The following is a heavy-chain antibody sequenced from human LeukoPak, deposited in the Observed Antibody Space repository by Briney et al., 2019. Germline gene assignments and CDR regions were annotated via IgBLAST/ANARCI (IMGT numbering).Heavy chain of an antibody. Sequence: AGGTLRLSCAASGFTFSIYGMNWVRQAPGKGLEWVSGISPGADITYYVDSVKGRFTISRDNSKNTVYLQMDSLRAEDSVVYYCAKNAGYSYGLYYFDYWGQGTLVTVSS. J-gene: IGHJ4*02. V-gene: IGHV3-23*01. CDR2: ISPGADIT. CDR1: GFTFSIYG. D-gene: IGHD5-18*01. CDR3: AKNAGYSYGLYYFDY.